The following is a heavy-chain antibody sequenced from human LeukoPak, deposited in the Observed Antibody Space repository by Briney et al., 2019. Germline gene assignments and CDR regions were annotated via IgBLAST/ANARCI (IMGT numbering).Heavy chain of an antibody. Sequence: PSETLSLTCTVSGGSLSSYYWSWIRQPPGKGLEWIGYIYYSGSTNYNPSLKSRVTISVDASKNQFSLKLSSVTAADTAVYYCARARWLHEQDAFDIWGQGTMVTVSS. J-gene: IGHJ3*02. CDR2: IYYSGST. V-gene: IGHV4-59*01. CDR1: GGSLSSYY. CDR3: ARARWLHEQDAFDI. D-gene: IGHD5-24*01.